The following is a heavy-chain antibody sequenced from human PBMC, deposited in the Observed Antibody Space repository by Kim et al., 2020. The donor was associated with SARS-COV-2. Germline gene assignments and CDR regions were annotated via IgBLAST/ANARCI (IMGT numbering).Heavy chain of an antibody. V-gene: IGHV5-51*01. Sequence: RYSPSFQGQVTISADKSTSTANLQWSSLKASDTAMYYCARRGYRGYGLDYWGQGTLVTVSS. D-gene: IGHD5-12*01. J-gene: IGHJ4*02. CDR3: ARRGYRGYGLDY.